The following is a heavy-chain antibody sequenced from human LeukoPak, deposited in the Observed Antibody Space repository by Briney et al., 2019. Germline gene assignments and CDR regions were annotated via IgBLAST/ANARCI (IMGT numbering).Heavy chain of an antibody. CDR3: ARARYSSGWYPFDY. J-gene: IGHJ4*02. V-gene: IGHV4-4*07. CDR2: IYTRGST. Sequence: SETLSLTCTVSGGSINNYYWSWIRQPAGKGLEWIGRIYTRGSTNYNPSLKSRVTISVDTSKNQFSLKLSSVTAADTAVYYCARARYSSGWYPFDYWGQGTLVTVSS. D-gene: IGHD6-19*01. CDR1: GGSINNYY.